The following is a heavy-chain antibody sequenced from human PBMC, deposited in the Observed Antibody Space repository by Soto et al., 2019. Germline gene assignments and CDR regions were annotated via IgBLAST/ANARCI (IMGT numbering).Heavy chain of an antibody. CDR2: IYHSGTT. D-gene: IGHD6-19*01. CDR3: ARISSGWQAVDY. Sequence: SETLSLTCAVSGYSISSGYAWGWIRQPPGKGPEYIGSIYHSGTTYYNPSLKSRVTISVDTSKKQFSLKLSSVTAADTAVFYCARISSGWQAVDYWGPGTLVTVSS. CDR1: GYSISSGYA. V-gene: IGHV4-38-2*01. J-gene: IGHJ4*02.